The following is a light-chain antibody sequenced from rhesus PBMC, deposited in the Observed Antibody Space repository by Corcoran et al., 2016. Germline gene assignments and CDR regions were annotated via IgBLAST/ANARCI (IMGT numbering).Light chain of an antibody. CDR2: EVS. CDR1: QSLLDTEDGDIY. V-gene: IGKV2-104*02. Sequence: DVVMTQTPLSLSVTPGEPASISCRSSQSLLDTEDGDIYLDWILQKPGQSPQLLIYEVSNRASGVPDRLGGSGSDTDFTLKISRLEAEDVGVYYCMQTLEFPTFGQGTRVEIK. J-gene: IGKJ1*01. CDR3: MQTLEFPT.